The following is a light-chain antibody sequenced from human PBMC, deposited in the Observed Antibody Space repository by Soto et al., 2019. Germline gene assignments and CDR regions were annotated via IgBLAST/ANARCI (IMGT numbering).Light chain of an antibody. V-gene: IGKV4-1*01. Sequence: DIVMTQPPDSLAVSLGYRATINCKSSQSVLYSSNNKKYLASYQQKPGQPPKLLIYWAATRKAWVPDRFSGSGSGTDFTIPISSLQAEDVAVYYCQQDYSTPPTFGQGTRLEIK. J-gene: IGKJ5*01. CDR1: QSVLYSSNNKKY. CDR3: QQDYSTPPT. CDR2: WAA.